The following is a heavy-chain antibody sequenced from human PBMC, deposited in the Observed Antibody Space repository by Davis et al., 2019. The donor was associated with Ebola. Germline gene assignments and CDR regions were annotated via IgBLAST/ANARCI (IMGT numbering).Heavy chain of an antibody. V-gene: IGHV3-30*04. CDR3: ARPQTYYDFWGGHY. D-gene: IGHD3-3*01. Sequence: GESLKISCAASGFTFSSYAMHWVRQAPGKGLEWVAVISYDGSNKYYADSVKGRFTISRDNSKNTLYLQMNSLRAEDTAVYYCARPQTYYDFWGGHYWGQGTLVTVSS. J-gene: IGHJ4*02. CDR1: GFTFSSYA. CDR2: ISYDGSNK.